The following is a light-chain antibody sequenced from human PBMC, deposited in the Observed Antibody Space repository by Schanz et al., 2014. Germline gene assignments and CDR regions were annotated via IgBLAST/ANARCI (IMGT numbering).Light chain of an antibody. J-gene: IGKJ1*01. V-gene: IGKV3D-15*01. CDR3: QHYSMSPL. Sequence: EIVMTQSPATLSVSPGERATLSCRASQSVSSNLAWYQQKPGQAPRLLIYEASKRATGIPARFSGSGSGTDFTLTISSLEPEDFAVYYCQHYSMSPLFGQGTKVEIK. CDR1: QSVSSN. CDR2: EAS.